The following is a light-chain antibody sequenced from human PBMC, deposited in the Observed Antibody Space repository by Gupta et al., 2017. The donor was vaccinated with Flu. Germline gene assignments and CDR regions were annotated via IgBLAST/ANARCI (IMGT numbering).Light chain of an antibody. CDR3: RRDYNYRRT. J-gene: IGKJ4*02. Sequence: AIQMAQSPSSLSASVGDRITITCRATQGIRANLAWYQQKPGKAPRLLIYAASFLQRGVPSRFSGSGSDSDFTLSISGLQPEDFATYYCRRDYNYRRTFGRGTDVEI. CDR1: QGIRAN. CDR2: AAS. V-gene: IGKV1-6*01.